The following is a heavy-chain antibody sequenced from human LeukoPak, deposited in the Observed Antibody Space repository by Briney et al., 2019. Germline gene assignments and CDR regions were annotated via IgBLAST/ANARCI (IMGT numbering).Heavy chain of an antibody. CDR2: MYYSGST. J-gene: IGHJ3*02. Sequence: SETLSLTCTVSGGSVSSSTYYWGWIRQPPGKGLEWIGSMYYSGSTYYNPSLKSRVTISVDTSKNQFSLKLSSVTAADTAVYYCARVEAVAGIDAFDIWGQGTMVTVSS. CDR1: GGSVSSSTYY. D-gene: IGHD6-19*01. V-gene: IGHV4-39*07. CDR3: ARVEAVAGIDAFDI.